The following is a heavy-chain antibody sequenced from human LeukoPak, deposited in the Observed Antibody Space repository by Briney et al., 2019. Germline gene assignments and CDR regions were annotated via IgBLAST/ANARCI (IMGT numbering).Heavy chain of an antibody. V-gene: IGHV3-23*01. CDR1: GFTFSSYA. CDR2: ITGGGGST. CDR3: AKGSSSGWPYYFDY. D-gene: IGHD6-19*01. Sequence: GGSLRLSCAASGFTFSSYAMSWVRQAPENGLEWVSAITGGGGSTYYADSVKGRVTISRDNSKNTLYLQMNSLRADDTAVYHCAKGSSSGWPYYFDYWGQGTLVTVSS. J-gene: IGHJ4*02.